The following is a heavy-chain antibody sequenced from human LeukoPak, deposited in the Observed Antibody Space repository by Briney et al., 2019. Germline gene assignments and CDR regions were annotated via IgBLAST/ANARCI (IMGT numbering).Heavy chain of an antibody. J-gene: IGHJ4*02. CDR2: IYYSGST. V-gene: IGHV4-59*01. CDR3: ARGGYDHYFDY. Sequence: KSSETLSLTCTVSGGSISSYYWSWIRQPPGKGLEWIGYIYYSGSTNYNPSLKSRVTISVDTSKNQFSLKLSSVTAADTAVYYCARGGYDHYFDYWGQGTLVTVSS. D-gene: IGHD5-12*01. CDR1: GGSISSYY.